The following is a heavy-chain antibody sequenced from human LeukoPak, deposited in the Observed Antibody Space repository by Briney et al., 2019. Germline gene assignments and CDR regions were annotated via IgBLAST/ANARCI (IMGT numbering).Heavy chain of an antibody. CDR2: INPNSGGT. CDR3: ARDRSPSGNPTYYYYMDV. D-gene: IGHD1-14*01. CDR1: GYTFTAFY. Sequence: ASVKVSCKASGYTFTAFYIHWVRQAPGQGLEWMGWINPNSGGTNYAQKFQGRVTMTRDTSISTAYMELSRLRSDDTAVYYCARDRSPSGNPTYYYYMDVWGKGTTVTVSS. V-gene: IGHV1-2*02. J-gene: IGHJ6*03.